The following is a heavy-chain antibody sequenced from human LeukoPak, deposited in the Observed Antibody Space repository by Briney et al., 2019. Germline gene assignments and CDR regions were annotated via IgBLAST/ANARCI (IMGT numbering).Heavy chain of an antibody. V-gene: IGHV4-59*08. CDR2: IYYSGST. CDR1: GGSISSYY. Sequence: SETLSLTCTVSGGSISSYYRSWIRQPPGKGLEWIGYIYYSGSTNYNPSLKSRVTISVDTSKNHFSLKLSSVTAADTAVYYCARRGSSWYAFDYWGQGTLVTVSS. J-gene: IGHJ4*02. CDR3: ARRGSSWYAFDY. D-gene: IGHD6-13*01.